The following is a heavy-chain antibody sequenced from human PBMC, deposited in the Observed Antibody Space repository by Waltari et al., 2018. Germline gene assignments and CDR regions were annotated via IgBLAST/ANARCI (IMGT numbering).Heavy chain of an antibody. CDR1: GFTFSGSA. D-gene: IGHD2-2*01. V-gene: IGHV3-73*01. J-gene: IGHJ6*02. CDR3: TTPRPDIVVVPAAIGDLYGMDV. CDR2: IRSKANSYAT. Sequence: EVQLVESGGGLVQPGGSLKLSCAASGFTFSGSAMHWVRQASGEGLEWVGRIRSKANSYATAYAASVKGRFTISRDDSKNTAYLQMNSLKTEDTAVYYCTTPRPDIVVVPAAIGDLYGMDVWGQGTTVTVSS.